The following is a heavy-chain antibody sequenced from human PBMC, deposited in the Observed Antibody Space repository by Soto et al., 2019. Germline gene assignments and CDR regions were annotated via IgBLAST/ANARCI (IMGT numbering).Heavy chain of an antibody. CDR1: GFTFSSYG. V-gene: IGHV3-30*03. J-gene: IGHJ4*02. D-gene: IGHD2-15*01. CDR2: ISYDGSNK. CDR3: ARVGGCSGGSCYYELGYFDY. Sequence: GGSLRLSCAASGFTFSSYGMHWVRQAPGKGLEWVAVISYDGSNKYYADSVKGRFTISRDNSKNTLYLQMNSLRAKDTAVYYYARVGGCSGGSCYYELGYFDYWGQGTLVTVSS.